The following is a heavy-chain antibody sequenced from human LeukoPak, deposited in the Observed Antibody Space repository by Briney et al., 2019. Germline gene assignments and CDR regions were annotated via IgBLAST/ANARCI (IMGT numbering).Heavy chain of an antibody. CDR1: AGSFSGYY. CDR3: ARGRKVAGTSLWYFDL. D-gene: IGHD6-19*01. J-gene: IGHJ2*01. Sequence: SETLSLTCPVYAGSFSGYYWSWIRQPPGKGMEWIGSTNHSGSTNYNQSLNSRVTISEDSSKNQFFLKLSSVTAADTAVYYCARGRKVAGTSLWYFDLWGRGTLVTVSS. V-gene: IGHV4-34*01. CDR2: TNHSGST.